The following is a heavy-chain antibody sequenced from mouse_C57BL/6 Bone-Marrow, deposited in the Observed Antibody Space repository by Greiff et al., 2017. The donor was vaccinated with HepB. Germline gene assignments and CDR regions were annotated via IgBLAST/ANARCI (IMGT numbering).Heavy chain of an antibody. Sequence: VQLQQSGTVLARPGASVKMSCKTSGYTFTSYWMHWVKQRPGQGLEWIGAIYPGNGDTSYKQKFKGKAKLTAVTSASTAYMELSSLTNEDSAVYSGTRYYGSSNWYFGVWGTGTTVTVSS. D-gene: IGHD1-1*01. CDR3: TRYYGSSNWYFGV. CDR2: IYPGNGDT. CDR1: GYTFTSYW. J-gene: IGHJ1*03. V-gene: IGHV1-5*01.